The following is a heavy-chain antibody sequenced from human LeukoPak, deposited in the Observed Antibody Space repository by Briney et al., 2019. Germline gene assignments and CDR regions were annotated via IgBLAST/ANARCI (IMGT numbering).Heavy chain of an antibody. V-gene: IGHV3-23*01. CDR1: GFIFSRDS. D-gene: IGHD1-26*01. Sequence: GGSLRLSCAASGFIFSRDSMNWVRQAPGKGLEWVSTISSSGGSTYYADSVKGRFTNSRDNSKNTLYLQMNSLRAEDTAVYYCAKTMGAIDHDYWGQGTLVTVSS. CDR2: ISSSGGST. J-gene: IGHJ4*02. CDR3: AKTMGAIDHDY.